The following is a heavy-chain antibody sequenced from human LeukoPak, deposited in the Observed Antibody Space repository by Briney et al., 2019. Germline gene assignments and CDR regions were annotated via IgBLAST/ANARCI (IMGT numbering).Heavy chain of an antibody. CDR2: INWNGGST. Sequence: GGSLRLSCAASGFTFDDYGMSWVRQAPGKGLEWVSGINWNGGSTGYADSVKGRFTISRDNAKNSLYLQMNSLRAEDTALYYCVRDQEGDCSSTSCYYGPSNWFDPWGQGTLVTVSS. J-gene: IGHJ5*02. D-gene: IGHD2-2*01. CDR1: GFTFDDYG. CDR3: VRDQEGDCSSTSCYYGPSNWFDP. V-gene: IGHV3-20*04.